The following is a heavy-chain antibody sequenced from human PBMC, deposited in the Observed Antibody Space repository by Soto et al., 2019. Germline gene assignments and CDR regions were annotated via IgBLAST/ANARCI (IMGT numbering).Heavy chain of an antibody. J-gene: IGHJ4*02. V-gene: IGHV3-30*18. CDR1: GFTFSSYG. CDR3: AKDGPGYYDSSGYYGYFDY. CDR2: ISYDGSNK. Sequence: PGGSLRLSCAASGFTFSSYGMHWVRQAPGKGLEWVAVISYDGSNKYYADSVKGRFTISRDNSKNTLYLQMNSLRAEDTAVYYCAKDGPGYYDSSGYYGYFDYWGQGTLVTVSS. D-gene: IGHD3-22*01.